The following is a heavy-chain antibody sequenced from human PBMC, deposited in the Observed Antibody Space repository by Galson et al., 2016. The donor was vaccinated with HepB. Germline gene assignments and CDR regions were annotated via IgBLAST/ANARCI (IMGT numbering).Heavy chain of an antibody. CDR3: VRGMSNSWYAYKRSYYYSMEL. V-gene: IGHV3-48*03. J-gene: IGHJ6*02. CDR1: GFAFSRYE. CDR2: ISYSNAV. D-gene: IGHD6-13*01. Sequence: SLRLSCAASGFAFSRYEFNWVRQALGKGLEWVSHISYSNAVSYAASVKGRFTISRDNDGDSLFLEMRGLRVEDTAVYYCVRGMSNSWYAYKRSYYYSMELWGRGTSIIVSS.